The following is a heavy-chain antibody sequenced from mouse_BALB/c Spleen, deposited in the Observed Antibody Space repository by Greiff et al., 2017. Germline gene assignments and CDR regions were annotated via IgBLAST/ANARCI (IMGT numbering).Heavy chain of an antibody. CDR3: TRREY. CDR1: GYTFTSYW. CDR2: IYPGNSDT. Sequence: VQLQQSETVLARPGASVKMSCKASGYTFTSYWMHWVKQRPGQGLEWIGAIYPGNSDTSYNQKFKGKAKLTAVTSTSTAYMALSSLTNEDSAVYYCTRREYWGQGTLVTVSA. J-gene: IGHJ3*01. V-gene: IGHV1-5*01.